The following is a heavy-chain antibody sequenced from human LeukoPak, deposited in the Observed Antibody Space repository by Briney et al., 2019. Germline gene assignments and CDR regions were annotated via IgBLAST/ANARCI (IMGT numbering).Heavy chain of an antibody. Sequence: GGSLRLSCAASGFTFSTYAMSWVRQAPGKGLEWVSGITNSGSSTYYADSVRGRFTISRDNSKNTLFLQMNSLRAEDTAVYYCARGPAYVAVAGFYYFDYWAREPWSPSPQ. CDR1: GFTFSTYA. D-gene: IGHD6-19*01. CDR3: ARGPAYVAVAGFYYFDY. J-gene: IGHJ4*02. CDR2: ITNSGSST. V-gene: IGHV3-23*01.